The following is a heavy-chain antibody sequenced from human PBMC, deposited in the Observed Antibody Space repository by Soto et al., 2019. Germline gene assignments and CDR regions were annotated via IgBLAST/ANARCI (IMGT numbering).Heavy chain of an antibody. D-gene: IGHD3-22*01. V-gene: IGHV1-24*01. J-gene: IGHJ3*02. CDR1: GYTLTELS. CDR2: FDPEDGET. Sequence: ASVKVSCKVSGYTLTELSMHWVRQAPGKGLEWMGGFDPEDGETIYAQKFQGRVTMTEDTSTDTAYMELSSLRSEDTAVYYCATSGGVDDSSGYDAFDIWGQGTMVTVSS. CDR3: ATSGGVDDSSGYDAFDI.